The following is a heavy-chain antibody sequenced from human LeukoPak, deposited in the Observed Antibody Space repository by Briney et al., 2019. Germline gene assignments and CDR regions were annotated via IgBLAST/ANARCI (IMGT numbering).Heavy chain of an antibody. CDR3: ARAGDGYNPPAFDY. V-gene: IGHV1-2*02. D-gene: IGHD5-24*01. CDR1: GYTFSDYY. CDR2: INPKSGGT. Sequence: ASVKVSCKASGYTFSDYYIRWVRQAPGQGLEWMGWINPKSGGTNFAQKFQGRVTMTRDTSISTAYMELSKLRPDGTAVYYCARAGDGYNPPAFDYWGQGTLVTVSS. J-gene: IGHJ4*02.